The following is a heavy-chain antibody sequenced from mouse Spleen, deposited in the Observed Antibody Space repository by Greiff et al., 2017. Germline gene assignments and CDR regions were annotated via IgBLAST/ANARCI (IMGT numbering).Heavy chain of an antibody. V-gene: IGHV5-9-4*01. Sequence: EVMLVESGGGLVKPGGSLKLSCAASGFTFSSYAMSWVRQSPEKRLEWVAEISSGGSYTYYPDTVTGRFTISRDNAKNTLYLEMSSLRSEDTAMYYCARDYYGLSYYAMDYWGQGTSVTVSS. J-gene: IGHJ4*01. CDR3: ARDYYGLSYYAMDY. CDR2: ISSGGSYT. CDR1: GFTFSSYA. D-gene: IGHD1-2*01.